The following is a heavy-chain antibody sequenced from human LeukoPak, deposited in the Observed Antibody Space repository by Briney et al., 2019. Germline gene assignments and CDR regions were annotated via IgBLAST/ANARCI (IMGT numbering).Heavy chain of an antibody. D-gene: IGHD2-2*01. J-gene: IGHJ4*02. CDR1: GFTFSSYG. Sequence: GRSLRLSCAASGFTFSSYGMHWVRQAPGKGLEWVAIISYDGSDTYYTDSVKGRFTISRDNSKNTLYLQMNSLRADDTAVYYCASARVVEVLATPTALDYWGQGTLVTVSS. CDR2: ISYDGSDT. V-gene: IGHV3-30*03. CDR3: ASARVVEVLATPTALDY.